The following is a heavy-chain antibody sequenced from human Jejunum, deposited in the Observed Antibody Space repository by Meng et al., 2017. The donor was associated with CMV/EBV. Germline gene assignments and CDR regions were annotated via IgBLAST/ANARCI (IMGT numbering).Heavy chain of an antibody. CDR2: ISSSSSYI. CDR1: GFTFSSYS. V-gene: IGHV3-21*01. D-gene: IGHD2-15*01. J-gene: IGHJ4*02. Sequence: RLSCAAAGFTFSSYSMNWVRQAPGRGLEWVSSISSSSSYIYYADSVKGRFTISRDNAKNSLYLRMNSLRAEDTAVYYCASFDSTVHWGQGTLVTVSS. CDR3: ASFDSTVH.